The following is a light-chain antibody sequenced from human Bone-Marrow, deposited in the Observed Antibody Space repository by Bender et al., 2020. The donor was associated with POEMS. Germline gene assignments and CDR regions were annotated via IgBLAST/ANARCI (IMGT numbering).Light chain of an antibody. V-gene: IGLV2-14*02. CDR3: SSYTIRDTVV. Sequence: QSALTQPASVSGSPGQSITISCTGTSSDVGHYSLVSWYQHHPGKVPKLMLYEATNRPSGVSNRFSGSKSGNTASLTISGLQAEDEADYFCSSYTIRDTVVFGGGTKVTVL. CDR2: EAT. CDR1: SSDVGHYSL. J-gene: IGLJ3*02.